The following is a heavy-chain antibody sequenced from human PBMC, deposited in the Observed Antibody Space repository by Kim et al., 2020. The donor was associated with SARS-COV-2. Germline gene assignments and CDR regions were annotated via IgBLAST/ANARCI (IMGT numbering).Heavy chain of an antibody. Sequence: ASVKVSCKASGYTFTSYAMHWVRQAPGQRLEWMGWINAGNGNTKYSQKFQGRVTITRDTSASTAYMELSSLRSEDTAVYYCARSPDYDFWSGYFYWGQGTLVTVSS. D-gene: IGHD3-3*01. CDR3: ARSPDYDFWSGYFY. V-gene: IGHV1-3*01. J-gene: IGHJ4*02. CDR2: INAGNGNT. CDR1: GYTFTSYA.